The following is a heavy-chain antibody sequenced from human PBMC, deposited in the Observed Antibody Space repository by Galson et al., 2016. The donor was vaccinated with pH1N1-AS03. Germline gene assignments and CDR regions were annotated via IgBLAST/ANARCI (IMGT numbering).Heavy chain of an antibody. CDR1: GDSVSSNIDA. J-gene: IGHJ3*02. CDR3: ARGRYSAFDI. V-gene: IGHV6-1*01. D-gene: IGHD1-1*01. Sequence: CAISGDSVSSNIDAWNWIRQSPSGGLEWLGRTYWRSKWYNDYAVSVKSRITINPDTSKNQFSLQLNSETPEDTAVDYCARGRYSAFDIWGQGTMVTVSS. CDR2: TYWRSKWYN.